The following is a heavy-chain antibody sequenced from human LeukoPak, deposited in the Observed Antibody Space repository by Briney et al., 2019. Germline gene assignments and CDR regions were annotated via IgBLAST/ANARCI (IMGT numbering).Heavy chain of an antibody. D-gene: IGHD2-21*01. Sequence: EALKISCKVSGYSFTSCWIGWVRQMPRKGLEWRGGIYPGDSDTRYSPSFQGQVTISADKSISTAYLQWSSLKASDTAMYYCATSIATSRHFDYWGQGTLVTVSS. CDR1: GYSFTSCW. V-gene: IGHV5-51*01. J-gene: IGHJ4*02. CDR2: IYPGDSDT. CDR3: ATSIATSRHFDY.